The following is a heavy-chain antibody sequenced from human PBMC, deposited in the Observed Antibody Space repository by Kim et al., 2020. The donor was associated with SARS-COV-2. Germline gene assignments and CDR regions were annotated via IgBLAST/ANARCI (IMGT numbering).Heavy chain of an antibody. J-gene: IGHJ4*02. CDR2: GGT. CDR3: ARSSLLDFDY. V-gene: IGHV1-2*02. D-gene: IGHD3-16*02. Sequence: GGTNYAQKFQGRVTMTRDTSISTLYLELTSLRSDDTAVYYCARSSLLDFDYWGQGTLVTVSS.